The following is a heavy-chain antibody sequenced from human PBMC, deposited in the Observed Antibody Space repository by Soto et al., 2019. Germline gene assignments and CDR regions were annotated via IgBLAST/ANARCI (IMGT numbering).Heavy chain of an antibody. CDR2: ISAYDGNT. V-gene: IGHV1-18*01. CDR3: ATALWPPFDY. Sequence: ASVKVSCKASGYTFTSYGISWVRQAPGQGLEWMGWISAYDGNTNYAQKLQGRVTMTTDTSASTAYMELRSLKSEDTAVYYCATALWPPFDYWGQGALVTVSS. J-gene: IGHJ4*02. D-gene: IGHD3-10*01. CDR1: GYTFTSYG.